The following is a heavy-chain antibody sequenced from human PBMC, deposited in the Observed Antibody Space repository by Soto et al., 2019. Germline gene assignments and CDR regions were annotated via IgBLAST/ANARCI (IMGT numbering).Heavy chain of an antibody. Sequence: QVQLQQWGAGLLKPSETLSLTCAVYGGSFSGYYWSWIRQPPGKGLEWIGEINHSGSTNYNPSLKSRVTISVDTSKNQFSLKLSSVTAADTAVYYCARYVARGTMVRGVSAYHYYYYMDVWGKGTTVTVSS. V-gene: IGHV4-34*01. J-gene: IGHJ6*03. D-gene: IGHD3-10*01. CDR3: ARYVARGTMVRGVSAYHYYYYMDV. CDR2: INHSGST. CDR1: GGSFSGYY.